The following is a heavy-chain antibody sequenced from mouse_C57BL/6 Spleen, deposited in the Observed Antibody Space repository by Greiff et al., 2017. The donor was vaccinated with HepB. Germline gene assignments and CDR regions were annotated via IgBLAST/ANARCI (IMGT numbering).Heavy chain of an antibody. CDR3: TRGGELLRWYFDV. Sequence: EVKVVESGEGLVKPGGSLKLSCAASGFTFSSYAMSWVRQTPEKRLEWVAYISSGGDYIYYADTVKGRFTISRDNARNTLYLQMSSLKSEDTAMYYCTRGGELLRWYFDVWGTGTTVTVSS. CDR2: ISSGGDYI. V-gene: IGHV5-9-1*02. J-gene: IGHJ1*03. CDR1: GFTFSSYA. D-gene: IGHD1-1*01.